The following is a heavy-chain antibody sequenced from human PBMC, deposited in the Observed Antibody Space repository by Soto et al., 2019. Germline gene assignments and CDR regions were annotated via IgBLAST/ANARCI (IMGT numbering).Heavy chain of an antibody. CDR1: GGSISSSNW. D-gene: IGHD6-13*01. CDR2: IYHSGST. V-gene: IGHV4-4*02. CDR3: ARGGGSPDHNHEFDF. J-gene: IGHJ4*02. Sequence: SETLSLTCAVSGGSISSSNWWSWVRQPPGKGLEWIGEIYHSGSTNYNPSLKSRVTISVDKSKNQFSLKLSSVTAADTAVYHCARGGGSPDHNHEFDFWGQGTLVTVSS.